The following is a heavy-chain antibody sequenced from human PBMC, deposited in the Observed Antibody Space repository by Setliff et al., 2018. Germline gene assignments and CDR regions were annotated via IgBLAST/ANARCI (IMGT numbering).Heavy chain of an antibody. V-gene: IGHV3-21*01. J-gene: IGHJ4*02. CDR2: ISSSSSFI. CDR1: DFSFSLYS. CDR3: ARERNYGSGTGPDFDK. Sequence: GGSLRLSCAASDFSFSLYSMSWVRQAPGKGLEWVSSISSSSSFIYYAESLKGRFTISRDNAKNSVYLQLNSLRADDTALYFCARERNYGSGTGPDFDKWGQGTLVTVSS. D-gene: IGHD3-10*01.